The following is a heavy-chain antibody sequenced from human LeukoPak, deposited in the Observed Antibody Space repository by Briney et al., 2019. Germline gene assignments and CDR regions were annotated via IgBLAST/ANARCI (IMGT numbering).Heavy chain of an antibody. D-gene: IGHD3-10*02. J-gene: IGHJ4*02. CDR1: GFTFRNYA. Sequence: GGSLRLSCEASGFTFRNYAMTWVRQAPGKGLEWVSTVSDGGTSTYYADSVNGRLTISRDNSKNTLYLHMNSLRAEDTAVYYCAKRAVESDVLYFDHRGQGTLVTVSS. V-gene: IGHV3-23*01. CDR3: AKRAVESDVLYFDH. CDR2: VSDGGTST.